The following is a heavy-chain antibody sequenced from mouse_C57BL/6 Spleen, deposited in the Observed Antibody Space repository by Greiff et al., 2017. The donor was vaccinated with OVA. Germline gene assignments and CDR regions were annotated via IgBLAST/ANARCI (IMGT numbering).Heavy chain of an antibody. D-gene: IGHD1-1*01. J-gene: IGHJ4*01. V-gene: IGHV2-5*01. CDR1: GFSLTSYG. CDR2: IWRGGST. CDR3: AKRGTTVVATSDYYAMDY. Sequence: VQLVESGPGLVQPSQSLSITCTVSGFSLTSYGVHWVRQSPGKGLEWLGVIWRGGSTDYNAAFMSRLSITKDNSKSQVFFKMNSLQADDTAIYYCAKRGTTVVATSDYYAMDYWGQGTSVTVSS.